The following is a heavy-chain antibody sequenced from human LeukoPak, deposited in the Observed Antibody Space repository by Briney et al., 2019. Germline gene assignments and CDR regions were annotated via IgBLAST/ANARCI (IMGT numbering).Heavy chain of an antibody. CDR1: GYSITSGYY. J-gene: IGHJ4*02. CDR3: ARDQEYYGSGSYGPDY. CDR2: IYHSGST. D-gene: IGHD3-10*01. V-gene: IGHV4-38-2*02. Sequence: SETLSLTCTVSGYSITSGYYWGWIRQPPGKGLEWIGSIYHSGSTFYNPSLKSRVTISVDTSKNQFSLKLSSVTAADTAVYYCARDQEYYGSGSYGPDYWGQGTLVTVSS.